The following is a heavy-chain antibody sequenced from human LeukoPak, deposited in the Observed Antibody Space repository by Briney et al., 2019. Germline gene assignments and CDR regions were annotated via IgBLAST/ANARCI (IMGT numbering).Heavy chain of an antibody. CDR1: GYTFTSYG. D-gene: IGHD1-26*01. J-gene: IGHJ5*02. CDR2: ISGYSGDT. CDR3: AGGGATNMFLQDWFDP. V-gene: IGHV1-18*01. Sequence: ASVKVSCKASGYTFTSYGINWVRQAPGQGLEWMGSISGYSGDTNYAQKLQGRVTMTTDTPTSTAYMELRSLRSEDTAVYYCAGGGATNMFLQDWFDPWGQGTLVTVSS.